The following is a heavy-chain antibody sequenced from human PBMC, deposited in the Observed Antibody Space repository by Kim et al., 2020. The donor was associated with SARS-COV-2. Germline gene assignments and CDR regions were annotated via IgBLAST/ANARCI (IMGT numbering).Heavy chain of an antibody. Sequence: GWSLRLSCAASGFTFDDYAMHWVRQAPGKGLEWVSLISGDGGSTYYADSVKGRFTISRDNSKNSLYLQMNSLRTEDTALYYCAKDQGDIVVVVAATLDYWGQGTLVTVSS. CDR1: GFTFDDYA. CDR2: ISGDGGST. J-gene: IGHJ4*02. V-gene: IGHV3-43*02. CDR3: AKDQGDIVVVVAATLDY. D-gene: IGHD2-15*01.